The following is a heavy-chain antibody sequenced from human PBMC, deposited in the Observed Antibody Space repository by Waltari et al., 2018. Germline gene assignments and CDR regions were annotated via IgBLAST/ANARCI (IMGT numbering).Heavy chain of an antibody. J-gene: IGHJ4*02. Sequence: QVQLQQWGAGLLKPSETLSLTCAVYGGSFSGYYWSWIRQPPGKGLEWLGEINHSGSTNYNPSLKSRVTISVDTSKNQFALKLSSVTAADTAVYYCARGQVLRFVEWLLNGTTFDYWGQGTLVTVSS. CDR3: ARGQVLRFVEWLLNGTTFDY. D-gene: IGHD3-3*01. V-gene: IGHV4-34*01. CDR2: INHSGST. CDR1: GGSFSGYY.